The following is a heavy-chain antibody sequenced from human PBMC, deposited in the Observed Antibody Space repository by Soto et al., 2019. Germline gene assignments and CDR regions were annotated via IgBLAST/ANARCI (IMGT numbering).Heavy chain of an antibody. CDR1: GYSFTSYW. J-gene: IGHJ6*02. Sequence: GECLKISCKGSGYSFTSYWISWARQMPGKGLEWMGRIDPSDSYTNYSPSFQGHVTISADKSTSTAYLQWSSLKASDTAMYYCARRDGYCSSTSCPSYYYYGTDVWGQGTTVTVSS. V-gene: IGHV5-10-1*01. CDR3: ARRDGYCSSTSCPSYYYYGTDV. CDR2: IDPSDSYT. D-gene: IGHD2-2*03.